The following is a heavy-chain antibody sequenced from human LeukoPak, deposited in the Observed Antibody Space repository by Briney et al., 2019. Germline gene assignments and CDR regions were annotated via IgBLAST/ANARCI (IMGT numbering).Heavy chain of an antibody. D-gene: IGHD3-16*01. V-gene: IGHV3-73*01. J-gene: IGHJ4*02. CDR3: TRDDYDYVWGSCYFDY. Sequence: GGSLRLSRAASGYTFSGSAMHWVRRASAKGLEGVGHLRSKANSYATAYAASVKGRFTISRDDSKNTAYLQMNSLKTEDTAVYYCTRDDYDYVWGSCYFDYWGQGTLVTVSS. CDR2: LRSKANSYAT. CDR1: GYTFSGSA.